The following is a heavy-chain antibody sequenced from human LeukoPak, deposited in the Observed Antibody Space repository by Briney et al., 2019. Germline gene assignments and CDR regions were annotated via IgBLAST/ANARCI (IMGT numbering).Heavy chain of an antibody. J-gene: IGHJ4*02. CDR3: ARECPPHDYGDY. V-gene: IGHV1-2*02. Sequence: EASVKVSCKSSGYTFTGYYMHWVRQAPGQGLEWMGWINPNSGGTNYAQKFQGRVTMTRDTSISTAYMELSRLRSDDTAVYYCARECPPHDYGDYWGQGTLVTVSS. CDR1: GYTFTGYY. CDR2: INPNSGGT.